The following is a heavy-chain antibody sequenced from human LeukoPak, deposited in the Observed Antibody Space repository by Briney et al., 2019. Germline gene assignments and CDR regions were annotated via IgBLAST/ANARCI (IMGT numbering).Heavy chain of an antibody. CDR3: ARAISAQWLAFDY. CDR2: ISYDGSNK. CDR1: GFSFSSYG. V-gene: IGHV3-30*03. Sequence: GGSLRLSCAASGFSFSSYGMHWVRQAPGKGLEWVAVISYDGSNKYYADSVKGRFTISRDNSKNTLYLQMNSLRAEDTAVYYCARAISAQWLAFDYWGQGTLVTVSS. J-gene: IGHJ4*02. D-gene: IGHD6-19*01.